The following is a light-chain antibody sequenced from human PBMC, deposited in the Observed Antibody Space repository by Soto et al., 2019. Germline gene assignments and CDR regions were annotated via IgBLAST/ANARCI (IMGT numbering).Light chain of an antibody. V-gene: IGLV2-14*03. CDR2: DVT. CDR1: SSDVGGYTY. Sequence: QSALTQPASVSGSPGQSITISCTGTSSDVGGYTYVSWYQHHPGKAPKLMIYDVTNRPSGVSNRFSGSKSGNTASLTISGLQAEDEAVYYCASYTSGTSWVFGGGTKLTVL. J-gene: IGLJ3*02. CDR3: ASYTSGTSWV.